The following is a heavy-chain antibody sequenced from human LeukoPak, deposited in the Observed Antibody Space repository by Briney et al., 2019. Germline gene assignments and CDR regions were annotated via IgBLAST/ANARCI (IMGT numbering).Heavy chain of an antibody. Sequence: GGSLRLSCAASGFTVSTNYMSWVRQAPGKGLEWVSITYDSGTIHYADSVKGRFTISRDNLKNTLYLQMNSLGAEDTAVYYCASHWGGYWGQGTLVTVSS. D-gene: IGHD3-16*01. CDR1: GFTVSTNY. CDR2: TYDSGTI. CDR3: ASHWGGY. J-gene: IGHJ4*02. V-gene: IGHV3-53*01.